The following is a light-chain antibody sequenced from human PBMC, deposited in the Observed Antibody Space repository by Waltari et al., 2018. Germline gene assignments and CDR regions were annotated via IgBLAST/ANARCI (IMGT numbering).Light chain of an antibody. CDR1: QSVSSSY. CDR2: GAS. Sequence: EIVLTQSPGTLSLSPGERATLSCRASQSVSSSYLAWYQQKPGQAPRLLIYGASIRATGIPDRFSGSWAGADLTLTISRLEPEDFAVYYCQQYGSSPFTFG. CDR3: QQYGSSPFT. V-gene: IGKV3-20*01. J-gene: IGKJ3*01.